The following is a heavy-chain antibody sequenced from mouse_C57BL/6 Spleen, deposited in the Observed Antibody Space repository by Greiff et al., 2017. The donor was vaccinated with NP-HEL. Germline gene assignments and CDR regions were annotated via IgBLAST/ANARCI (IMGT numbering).Heavy chain of an antibody. CDR1: GYSFTDYN. J-gene: IGHJ4*01. Sequence: VQLQQSGPELVKPGASVKISCKASGYSFTDYNMNWVQQSNGKSLEWIGVINPNYGTTSYNQKFKGKATLTVDQSSSTAYMQLNSLTSEDSAVYYCAIHYYGSSSYAMDYWGQGTSVTVSS. D-gene: IGHD1-1*01. V-gene: IGHV1-39*01. CDR3: AIHYYGSSSYAMDY. CDR2: INPNYGTT.